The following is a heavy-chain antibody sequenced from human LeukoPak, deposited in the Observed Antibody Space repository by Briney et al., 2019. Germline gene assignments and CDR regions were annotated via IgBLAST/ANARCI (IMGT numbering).Heavy chain of an antibody. CDR1: GYTFTGYY. CDR3: AATSDSSGFDYYYYYMDV. Sequence: ASVKVSCKASGYTFTGYYMHWVRQAPGQGLEWMGWINPNSGGTNYAQKFQGRVTMTRDTSISTAYMELSRLRSDDTAVYYCAATSDSSGFDYYYYYMDVWGEGTTVTVSS. J-gene: IGHJ6*03. CDR2: INPNSGGT. V-gene: IGHV1-2*02. D-gene: IGHD3-22*01.